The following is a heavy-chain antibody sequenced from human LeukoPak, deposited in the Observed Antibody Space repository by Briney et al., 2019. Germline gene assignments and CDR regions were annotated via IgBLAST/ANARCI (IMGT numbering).Heavy chain of an antibody. D-gene: IGHD3-10*02. Sequence: PSETLSLTCTVSGGSISSGGYYWSWIRQHPGKGLEWIGYIYYSGSTYYNPSLKSRVTISVDTSKNQFSLKLSSVTAADTAVYYCASSLRPDTMIGDYWGQGALVTVSS. CDR2: IYYSGST. V-gene: IGHV4-30-4*08. CDR3: ASSLRPDTMIGDY. J-gene: IGHJ4*02. CDR1: GGSISSGGYY.